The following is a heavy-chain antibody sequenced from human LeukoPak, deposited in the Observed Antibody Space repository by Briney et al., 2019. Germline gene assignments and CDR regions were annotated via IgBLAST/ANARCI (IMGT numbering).Heavy chain of an antibody. CDR2: ISGSARTT. D-gene: IGHD4-17*01. CDR3: AKAAYGDYVNWFDP. Sequence: GGSLRLSCAASGFTFSSYAMSWVRQAPGKGLEWVSTISGSARTTYVADSMKGRFSISRDNSKNTLYLQMNSLRAEDTALYYCAKAAYGDYVNWFDPWGQGILVIVSS. J-gene: IGHJ5*02. V-gene: IGHV3-23*01. CDR1: GFTFSSYA.